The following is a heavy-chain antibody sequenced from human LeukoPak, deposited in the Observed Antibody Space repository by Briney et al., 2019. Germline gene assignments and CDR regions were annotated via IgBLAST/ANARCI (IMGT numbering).Heavy chain of an antibody. J-gene: IGHJ4*02. CDR2: ISYDGSNK. CDR1: GFTFSSYA. D-gene: IGHD6-6*01. V-gene: IGHV3-30-3*01. CDR3: ARSKQQLVRGGSPLDY. Sequence: GGSLRLSCAASGFTFSSYAMHWVRQAPGKGLEWVAVISYDGSNKYYADSVKGRFTISRDNSKNTLYLQMNSLRAEDTAVYYCARSKQQLVRGGSPLDYWGQGTLVTVSS.